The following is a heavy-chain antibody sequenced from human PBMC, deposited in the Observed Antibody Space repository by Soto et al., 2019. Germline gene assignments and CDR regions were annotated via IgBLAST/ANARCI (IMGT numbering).Heavy chain of an antibody. V-gene: IGHV1-18*04. CDR1: GYTFTSYG. CDR3: ATARVFDYYGSGSYYSY. CDR2: ISAYNGNT. Sequence: ASVKVSCKASGYTFTSYGISWVRQAPGQGLEWMGWISAYNGNTNYAQKLQGRVTMTTDTSTSTAYMELRGLRSDDTAVYYCATARVFDYYGSGSYYSYWGQGTLVTVSS. J-gene: IGHJ4*02. D-gene: IGHD3-10*01.